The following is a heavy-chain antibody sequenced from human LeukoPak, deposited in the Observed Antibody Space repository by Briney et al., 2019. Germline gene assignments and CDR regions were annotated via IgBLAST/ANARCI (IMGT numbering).Heavy chain of an antibody. CDR2: INPNSGGT. V-gene: IGHV1-2*02. Sequence: ASVKVSCKASGYTFTGYYMHWVRQAPGQGLEWMGWINPNSGGTNYAQKFQGRVTMTRDTSISTAYMELSRLRSDDTAVYYCARGSLFRYFDWFRYYFDYWGQGTLVTVSS. D-gene: IGHD3-9*01. CDR1: GYTFTGYY. CDR3: ARGSLFRYFDWFRYYFDY. J-gene: IGHJ4*02.